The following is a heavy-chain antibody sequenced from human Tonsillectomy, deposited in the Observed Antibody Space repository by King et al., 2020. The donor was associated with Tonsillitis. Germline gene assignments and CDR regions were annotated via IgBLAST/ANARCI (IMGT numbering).Heavy chain of an antibody. D-gene: IGHD3-22*01. Sequence: VQLVESGGGLVQPGGSLRLSCAASGFTFSSYAMSWVRQAPGKGLEWVSAISGSGGSTYYADSVKGRFTISSDNSKNTLYLQMISLRAEDTAVYYCAKLHYYDSSGYYGSFDYWGQGPLVTVSS. CDR1: GFTFSSYA. V-gene: IGHV3-23*04. CDR2: ISGSGGST. J-gene: IGHJ4*02. CDR3: AKLHYYDSSGYYGSFDY.